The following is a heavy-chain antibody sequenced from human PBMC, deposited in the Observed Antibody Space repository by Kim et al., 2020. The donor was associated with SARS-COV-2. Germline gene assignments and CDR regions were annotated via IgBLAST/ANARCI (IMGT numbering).Heavy chain of an antibody. CDR2: DSQS. Sequence: DSQSQYSPSFQGHVTISVDKSITTVYLQWSSLKASDTAMYYCTTNTDFDYWGQGTLLTVSS. CDR3: TTNTDFDY. V-gene: IGHV5-10-1*01. J-gene: IGHJ4*02.